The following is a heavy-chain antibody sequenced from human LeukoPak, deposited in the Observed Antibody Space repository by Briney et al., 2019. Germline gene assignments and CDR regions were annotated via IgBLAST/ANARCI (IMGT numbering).Heavy chain of an antibody. D-gene: IGHD2-15*01. V-gene: IGHV3-23*01. J-gene: IGHJ4*02. CDR1: GFTFSSYA. CDR3: ATLVVAADTFDY. Sequence: PGGSLRLSCAASGFTFSSYAMSWVRQAPGKGLEWVSAINGSGGSTYYADSVKGRFTISRDNSKNTLYLQMNSLRAEDTAVYYCATLVVAADTFDYWGQGTLVAVSS. CDR2: INGSGGST.